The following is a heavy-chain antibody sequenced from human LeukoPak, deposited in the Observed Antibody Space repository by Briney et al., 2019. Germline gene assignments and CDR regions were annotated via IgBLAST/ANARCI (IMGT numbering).Heavy chain of an antibody. CDR1: GYTFTYRY. CDR3: ARSQKISRGVRGVTSSGAFDI. Sequence: SVKVSCKASGYTFTYRYLHWVRQAPGQALEWMGWITPFNGNTNYAQKFQDRVTITRDRSMSTAYMELSSLRSEDTAMYYCARSQKISRGVRGVTSSGAFDIWGQGTMVTVSS. D-gene: IGHD3-10*01. V-gene: IGHV1-45*02. CDR2: ITPFNGNT. J-gene: IGHJ3*02.